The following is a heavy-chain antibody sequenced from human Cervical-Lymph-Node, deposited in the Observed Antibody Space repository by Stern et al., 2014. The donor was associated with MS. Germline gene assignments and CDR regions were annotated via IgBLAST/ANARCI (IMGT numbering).Heavy chain of an antibody. D-gene: IGHD6-19*01. J-gene: IGHJ4*02. CDR1: GGSISSYY. CDR2: IYYSGST. CDR3: ARASPGYNGQSIAVAGIRYFDY. Sequence: QLQLQESGPGLVKPSETLSLTCTVSGGSISSYYWSWIRQPPGKGLEWIGYIYYSGSTNYNPSLKSRVTISVDTSKNQFSLKLSSVTAADTAVYYCARASPGYNGQSIAVAGIRYFDYWGQGTLVTVSS. V-gene: IGHV4-59*01.